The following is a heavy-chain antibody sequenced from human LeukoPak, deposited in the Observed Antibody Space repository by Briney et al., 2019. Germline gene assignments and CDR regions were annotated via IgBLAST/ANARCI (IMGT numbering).Heavy chain of an antibody. Sequence: GSLRLSCAASGFTFSSYEMNWGRQAPGKGLEWVSYISSSGSTIYYADSVKGRFTISRDNAKNSLYLQMNSLRAEDTAVYYCARETYYYDSSGYYYRYYFDYWGQGTLVTVSS. D-gene: IGHD3-22*01. CDR1: GFTFSSYE. J-gene: IGHJ4*02. CDR3: ARETYYYDSSGYYYRYYFDY. CDR2: ISSSGSTI. V-gene: IGHV3-48*03.